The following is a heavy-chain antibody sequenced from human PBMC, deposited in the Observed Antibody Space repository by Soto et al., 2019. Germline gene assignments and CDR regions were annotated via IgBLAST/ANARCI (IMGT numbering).Heavy chain of an antibody. V-gene: IGHV3-33*05. CDR2: ILYDGTNK. J-gene: IGHJ6*02. D-gene: IGHD1-20*01. CDR3: ARASCITTNCYDSGGSYYYGIDV. CDR1: GFTFRSYV. Sequence: QEQVVESGGGVVQPGTSLRLSCAASGFTFRSYVMNWVRQAPGKGLESVAVILYDGTNKRYADSVKGRFTISRDNSKNTLYLQMSSLRVEDTAVYYCARASCITTNCYDSGGSYYYGIDVWGQGTTVTVSS.